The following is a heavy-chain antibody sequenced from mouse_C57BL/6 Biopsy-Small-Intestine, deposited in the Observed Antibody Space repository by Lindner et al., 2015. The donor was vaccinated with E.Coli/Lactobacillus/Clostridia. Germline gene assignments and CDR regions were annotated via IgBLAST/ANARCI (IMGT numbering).Heavy chain of an antibody. CDR1: GYTLTDLS. CDR2: FDPEDDET. V-gene: IGHV1-36*01. Sequence: SVKVSCKVSGYTLTDLSMHWVRQAPGKGLEWMGSFDPEDDETIYAQKFQGRVTMTEDASTDTAYMELTSLRSEDTAVYYCATDVSYYDNNIHPPDYWGQGTLVTVSS. J-gene: IGHJ4*01. CDR3: ATDVSYYDNNIHPPDY. D-gene: IGHD2-4*01.